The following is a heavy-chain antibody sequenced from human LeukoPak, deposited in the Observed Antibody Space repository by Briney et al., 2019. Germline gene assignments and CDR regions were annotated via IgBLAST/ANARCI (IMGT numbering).Heavy chain of an antibody. D-gene: IGHD6-6*01. CDR3: ARGVSSIATGIGY. CDR2: MNPNSVNT. Sequence: ASVKVSCMASGYTFTSYDFNWVRQATGQGLEWMGWMNPNSVNTGYAQKFQGRVTITRNTSISTAYMELSSLRSEDTAVYYCARGVSSIATGIGYWGQGTLVTVSS. CDR1: GYTFTSYD. J-gene: IGHJ4*02. V-gene: IGHV1-8*03.